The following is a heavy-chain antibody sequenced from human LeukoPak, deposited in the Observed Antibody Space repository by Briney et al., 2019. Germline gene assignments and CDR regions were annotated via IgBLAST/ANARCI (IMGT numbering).Heavy chain of an antibody. CDR2: INPSGRSS. CDR1: GYTFSNYY. V-gene: IGHV1-46*03. Sequence: ASVKVSCKASGYTFSNYYMHWVRQAPGQGPEWMGIINPSGRSSSYAQKFQGRVTMTRDTSTSTVYMELSSLRSEDTAVYYCARVSGTYTETDYWGQGTLVTVSS. CDR3: ARVSGTYTETDY. D-gene: IGHD1-26*01. J-gene: IGHJ4*02.